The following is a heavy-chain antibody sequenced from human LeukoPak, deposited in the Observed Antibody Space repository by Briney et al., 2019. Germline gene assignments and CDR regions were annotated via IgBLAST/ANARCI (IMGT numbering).Heavy chain of an antibody. Sequence: SETLSLTCSVSGGSIITYHWNWIRKPPGKGLEWIGYMQSSGISKYNPSLKSRVNIFVDTSKNQFVLNLRSVTAADTAVYDCARDKRHSYGRYFDPWGQGMLVTVSS. CDR1: GGSIITYH. J-gene: IGHJ4*02. CDR3: ARDKRHSYGRYFDP. V-gene: IGHV4-59*01. D-gene: IGHD5-18*01. CDR2: MQSSGIS.